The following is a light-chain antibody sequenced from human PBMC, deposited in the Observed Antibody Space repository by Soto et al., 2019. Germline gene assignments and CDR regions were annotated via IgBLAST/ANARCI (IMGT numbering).Light chain of an antibody. CDR1: QNIRSNA. J-gene: IGKJ1*01. CDR2: GGS. Sequence: EVVLTQSPGALSLSRGEGATLSCRASQNIRSNALAWYRQKRGQAPRLLIDGGSNSAGGFPDRFRGRGTGPNFTLTVRRLEPEDSAVYYCQDYGASHPWTFGEGTKLEIK. CDR3: QDYGASHPWT. V-gene: IGKV3-20*01.